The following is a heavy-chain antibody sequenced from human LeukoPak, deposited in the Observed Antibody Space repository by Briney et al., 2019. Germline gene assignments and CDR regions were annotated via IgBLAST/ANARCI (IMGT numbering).Heavy chain of an antibody. CDR2: ISGSGGST. CDR3: AKGSYYDSSGSFYFDY. J-gene: IGHJ4*02. CDR1: GFTFSSYA. D-gene: IGHD3-22*01. Sequence: PGGSLRLSCAASGFTFSSYAMSWVRRAPRKGLEWVSAISGSGGSTYYADSVKGRFTISRDNSKNTLYLQMNSLRAEDTAVYYCAKGSYYDSSGSFYFDYWGQGTLVTVSS. V-gene: IGHV3-23*01.